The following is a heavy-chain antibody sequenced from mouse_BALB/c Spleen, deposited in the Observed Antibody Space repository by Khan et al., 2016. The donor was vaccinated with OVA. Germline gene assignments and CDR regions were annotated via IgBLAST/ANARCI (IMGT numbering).Heavy chain of an antibody. CDR3: GRSGDGSSYWYFDV. CDR2: ILPGSGST. D-gene: IGHD1-1*01. Sequence: QVQLQQSGAELMKPGASVKISCKATGYTFSSYWIEWVKQRPGHGLEWIGEILPGSGSTNYNEKFKGKATFTADTSSNTAYMQLSSLTSEDSAVYYGGRSGDGSSYWYFDVWGAGTTVTVSS. CDR1: GYTFSSYW. J-gene: IGHJ1*01. V-gene: IGHV1-9*01.